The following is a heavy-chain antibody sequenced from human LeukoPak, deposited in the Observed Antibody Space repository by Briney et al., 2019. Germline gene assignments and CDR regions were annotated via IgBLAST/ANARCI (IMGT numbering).Heavy chain of an antibody. CDR2: ISAYNGNT. CDR1: GYTFTSYG. CDR3: ARRWPTITMVRGVITNWFDP. J-gene: IGHJ5*02. V-gene: IGHV1-18*01. Sequence: ASVKVSCKASGYTFTSYGISWVRQAPGQGLEWMGWISAYNGNTNYAQKLQGRVTMTTDTSTSTAYMELRSLRSDDTAVYYCARRWPTITMVRGVITNWFDPWGQGTLVTVSS. D-gene: IGHD3-10*01.